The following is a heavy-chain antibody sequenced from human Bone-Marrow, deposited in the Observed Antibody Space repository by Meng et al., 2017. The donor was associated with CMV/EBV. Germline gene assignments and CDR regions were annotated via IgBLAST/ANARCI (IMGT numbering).Heavy chain of an antibody. CDR3: AKHSSPWSSGYFDS. Sequence: GGSLRLSCKGFGHNFISYWIAWVRQMPGKGLEWMAIIYPIDSHTKYSPSFQGQVTISADVSTSTAYLQWSGLQASDTAIYWCAKHSSPWSSGYFDSWGQGTRVTVSS. CDR2: IYPIDSHT. V-gene: IGHV5-51*01. CDR1: GHNFISYW. D-gene: IGHD3-10*01. J-gene: IGHJ4*02.